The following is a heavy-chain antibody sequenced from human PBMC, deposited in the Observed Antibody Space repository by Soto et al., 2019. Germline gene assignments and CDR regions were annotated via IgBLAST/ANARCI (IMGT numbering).Heavy chain of an antibody. V-gene: IGHV3-33*01. CDR2: IWYDGSNK. CDR1: GFTFSSYG. Sequence: QVQLVESGGGVVQPGRSLRLSCAESGFTFSSYGMHWVRQAPGKGLEWVAVIWYDGSNKYYADSVKGRFTISRDNSKNTLYLQMNSLRAEDTAVSYCARGPLYTRTVGYFDYWGQGTLVTVSS. D-gene: IGHD2-2*02. J-gene: IGHJ4*02. CDR3: ARGPLYTRTVGYFDY.